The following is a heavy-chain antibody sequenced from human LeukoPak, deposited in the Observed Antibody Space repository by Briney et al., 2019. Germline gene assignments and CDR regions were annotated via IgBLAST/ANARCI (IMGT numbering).Heavy chain of an antibody. CDR2: IYYSGST. J-gene: IGHJ5*02. CDR3: ARLQKGWFDP. Sequence: SETLSLTCTVSGGSISSYYWSWIRQPPGKGLEWIGYIYYSGSTNYNPSLKSRVTISVDTSKNQFSLKLSSVTAAGTAVYYCARLQKGWFDPWGQGTLVTVSS. D-gene: IGHD5-24*01. V-gene: IGHV4-59*01. CDR1: GGSISSYY.